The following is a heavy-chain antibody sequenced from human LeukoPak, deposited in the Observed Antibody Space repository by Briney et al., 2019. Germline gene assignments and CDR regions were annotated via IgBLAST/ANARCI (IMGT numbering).Heavy chain of an antibody. CDR3: ARGPIVGITETKGYFDY. CDR2: IGTAADT. Sequence: GGSLRLSCAASGFTFSSYDMHWVRQAPGRGLEWVSSIGTAADTYSPGSAKGRFTISRENAKNSLYLQMNSLRAGDTAVYYCARGPIVGITETKGYFDYWGQGILVTVSS. V-gene: IGHV3-13*01. CDR1: GFTFSSYD. D-gene: IGHD1-7*01. J-gene: IGHJ4*02.